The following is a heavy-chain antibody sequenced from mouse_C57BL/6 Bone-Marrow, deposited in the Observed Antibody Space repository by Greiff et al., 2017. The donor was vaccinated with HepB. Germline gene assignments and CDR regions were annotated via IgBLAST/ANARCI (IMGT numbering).Heavy chain of an antibody. Sequence: EVQLQQSGAELVRPGASVKLSCTASGFNIKDDYMHWVKQRPEQGLEWIGWIDPENGDTEYASKFQGKATITADTSSNTAYLQLSSLTSEDTAVYYCTTKWLLQGRYFDVWGTGTTVTVSS. J-gene: IGHJ1*03. V-gene: IGHV14-4*01. CDR2: IDPENGDT. D-gene: IGHD2-3*01. CDR1: GFNIKDDY. CDR3: TTKWLLQGRYFDV.